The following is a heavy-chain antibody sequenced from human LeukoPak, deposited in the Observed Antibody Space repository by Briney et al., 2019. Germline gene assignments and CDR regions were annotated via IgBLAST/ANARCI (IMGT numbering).Heavy chain of an antibody. CDR3: ARVSVAGTPDRDYFDY. CDR1: GYTFTGYY. J-gene: IGHJ4*02. V-gene: IGHV1-2*02. CDR2: INPNSGGT. Sequence: ASVNVSCKASGYTFTGYYMHWVRQAPGQGLEWMGCINPNSGGTNYAQKFQGRVTMTGDTSISTAYMELSRLRSDDTAVYYCARVSVAGTPDRDYFDYWGQGTLVTVSS. D-gene: IGHD6-19*01.